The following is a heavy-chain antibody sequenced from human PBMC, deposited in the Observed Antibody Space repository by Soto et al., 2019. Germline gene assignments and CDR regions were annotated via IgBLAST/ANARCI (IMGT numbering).Heavy chain of an antibody. CDR1: GGTFRSYP. CDR3: ARELYYDFWSGYVLYYYGMDV. D-gene: IGHD3-3*01. J-gene: IGHJ6*02. V-gene: IGHV1-69*13. CDR2: IIPIFGTA. Sequence: SWKDSCKSSGGTFRSYPISWVRQAPVQVLEWMGGIIPIFGTANYAQKFQGRVTITADESTSTAYMELSSLRSEDTAVYYCARELYYDFWSGYVLYYYGMDVWGQGTTVT.